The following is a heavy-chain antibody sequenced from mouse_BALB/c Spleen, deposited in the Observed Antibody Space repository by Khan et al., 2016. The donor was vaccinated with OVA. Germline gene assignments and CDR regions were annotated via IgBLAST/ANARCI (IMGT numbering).Heavy chain of an antibody. CDR2: ISSAGDYT. CDR1: GFTFSSYG. D-gene: IGHD4-1*01. CDR3: ACHLTGSFAY. J-gene: IGHJ3*01. Sequence: EVELVESGGDLVKPGGSLKLSCAASGFTFSSYGMFWVRQPPDKRLEWFATISSAGDYTYYPDNVKGRFTISRDNAKNTLYLQMSSLRSDDTAMVYCACHLTGSFAYWGQGTLVTVSA. V-gene: IGHV5-6*01.